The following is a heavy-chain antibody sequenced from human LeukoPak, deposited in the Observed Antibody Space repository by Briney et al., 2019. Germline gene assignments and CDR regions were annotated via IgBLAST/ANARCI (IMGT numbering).Heavy chain of an antibody. CDR1: GFTFSSYA. V-gene: IGHV3-23*01. J-gene: IGHJ5*02. Sequence: GGSLRLSCAASGFTFSSYAMSWVRQAPGKGLEWVSAISGSGGSTYYADSVKGRFTISRDNSKNTLYLQMNSLRAEDTAVYYCAKDPHILGFLEWLRSRSNWFDPWGQGTLVTVSS. CDR2: ISGSGGST. D-gene: IGHD3-3*01. CDR3: AKDPHILGFLEWLRSRSNWFDP.